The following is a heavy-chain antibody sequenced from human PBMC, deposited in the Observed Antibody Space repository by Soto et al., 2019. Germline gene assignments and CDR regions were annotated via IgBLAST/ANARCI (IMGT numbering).Heavy chain of an antibody. Sequence: PSETLSLTCTVSGGSISSYYWSWIRQPPGKGLEWIGYIYYSGSTNYNPSLKSRVTISVDTSKNQFSLKLSSVTAADTAVYYCARDLSGYSYGYLDYWGQGTLVTVS. D-gene: IGHD5-18*01. CDR1: GGSISSYY. J-gene: IGHJ4*02. CDR3: ARDLSGYSYGYLDY. V-gene: IGHV4-59*01. CDR2: IYYSGST.